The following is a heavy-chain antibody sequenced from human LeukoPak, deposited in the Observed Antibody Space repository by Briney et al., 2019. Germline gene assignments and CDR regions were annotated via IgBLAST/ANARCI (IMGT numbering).Heavy chain of an antibody. CDR2: ISWNSGSI. V-gene: IGHV3-9*01. J-gene: IGHJ4*02. Sequence: GGSLRLSCAASGFTFDDYAMHWVRHAPGKGLEWVSGISWNSGSIGYADSVKGRFTISRDNAKNSLYLQMNSLRAEDTALYYCAKARYCSSTSCYTEFDYWGQGTLVTVSS. CDR3: AKARYCSSTSCYTEFDY. D-gene: IGHD2-2*02. CDR1: GFTFDDYA.